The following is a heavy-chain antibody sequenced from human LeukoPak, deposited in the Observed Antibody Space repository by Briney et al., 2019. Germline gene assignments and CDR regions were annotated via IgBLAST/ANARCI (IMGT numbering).Heavy chain of an antibody. V-gene: IGHV4-30-4*01. CDR2: MYYSGST. CDR3: ARPYYYDSRIDP. Sequence: SQTLSLTCTVSGGSISSGDYYWSWIRQPPGRGLEWIGYMYYSGSTYYNPSLKSRVTISLDTSKNQFSLKLNSVTAADTAVYYCARPYYYDSRIDPWGQGTLVTVSS. J-gene: IGHJ5*02. D-gene: IGHD3-22*01. CDR1: GGSISSGDYY.